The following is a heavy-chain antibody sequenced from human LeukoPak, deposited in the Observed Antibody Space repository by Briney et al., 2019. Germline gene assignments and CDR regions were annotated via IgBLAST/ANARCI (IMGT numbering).Heavy chain of an antibody. CDR3: ASIVVVPAAMLPDWYFDL. V-gene: IGHV4-31*03. CDR2: IYYSGST. Sequence: SETLSLTCTVSGGSISSGGYYWSWIRQPPGKGLEWIGYIYYSGSTYYNPSLKSRVTISVDTSKNQFSLKLSSVTAADTAVYYCASIVVVPAAMLPDWYFDLWGRGTLVTVSS. D-gene: IGHD2-2*01. J-gene: IGHJ2*01. CDR1: GGSISSGGYY.